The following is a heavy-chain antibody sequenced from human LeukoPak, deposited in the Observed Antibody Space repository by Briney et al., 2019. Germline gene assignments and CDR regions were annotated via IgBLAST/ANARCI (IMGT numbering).Heavy chain of an antibody. V-gene: IGHV4-39*07. J-gene: IGHJ4*02. CDR3: ARDQGKIGSGSYSPNTY. D-gene: IGHD3-10*01. Sequence: SETLSLTCTVSGGSITTSSYYWGWIRQPPGTGLEWIGSIYYSGSTHYNPSLKSRVTISVDTSNNQFSLKLSSVTAADTAVYYCARDQGKIGSGSYSPNTYWGQGTLVTVSS. CDR1: GGSITTSSYY. CDR2: IYYSGST.